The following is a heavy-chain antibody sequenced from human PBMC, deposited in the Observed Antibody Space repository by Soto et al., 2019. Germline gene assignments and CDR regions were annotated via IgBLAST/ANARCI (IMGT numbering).Heavy chain of an antibody. J-gene: IGHJ5*02. V-gene: IGHV1-69*06. CDR2: IIPIFGTA. CDR3: ARGGDIVVVVAATWTHKDWFDP. Sequence: QVQLVQSGAEVKKPGSSVKVSCKASGGTFSSYAISWVRQAPGQGLEWMGGIIPIFGTANYAQKFQGRVTITADKSTSTAYMELSSLRSEDTAVYYCARGGDIVVVVAATWTHKDWFDPWGQGTLVTVSS. D-gene: IGHD2-15*01. CDR1: GGTFSSYA.